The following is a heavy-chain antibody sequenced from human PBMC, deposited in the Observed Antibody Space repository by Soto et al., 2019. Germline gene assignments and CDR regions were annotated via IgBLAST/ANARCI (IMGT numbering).Heavy chain of an antibody. Sequence: PSQTLSLTCAISGDSVSSNSAAWNWIRQSPSRGLEWLGRTYYRSKWYNDYAVSVKSRITINPDTSKNQFSLQLNSVTPEDTAVYYCARDLGTATKMTAQYYFDYWGQGTLVTVS. V-gene: IGHV6-1*01. J-gene: IGHJ4*02. CDR1: GDSVSSNSAA. CDR2: TYYRSKWYN. CDR3: ARDLGTATKMTAQYYFDY. D-gene: IGHD2-21*02.